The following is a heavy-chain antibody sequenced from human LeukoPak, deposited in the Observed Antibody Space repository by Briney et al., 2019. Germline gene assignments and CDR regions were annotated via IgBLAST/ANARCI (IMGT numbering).Heavy chain of an antibody. D-gene: IGHD5-18*01. CDR2: INHSGST. CDR1: GGSFSGYY. V-gene: IGHV4-34*01. Sequence: SETLSLTCAVYGGSFSGYYWSWIRQPPGKGLEWIGEINHSGSTNYNPSLKSRVTIPVDTSKNQFSLKLSSVTAADTAVYYCARSWRGYGPSNWFDPWGQGTLVTVSS. CDR3: ARSWRGYGPSNWFDP. J-gene: IGHJ5*02.